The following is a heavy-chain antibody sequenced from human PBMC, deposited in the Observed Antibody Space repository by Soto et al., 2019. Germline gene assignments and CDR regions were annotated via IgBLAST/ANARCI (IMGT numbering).Heavy chain of an antibody. V-gene: IGHV1-46*03. CDR3: TRMSRSFDY. CDR1: GYPFSNYH. J-gene: IGHJ4*02. Sequence: QVLLEQSGAEVRRPGASVKISCQASGYPFSNYHMHWVRQAPGQGLEWMGMIDPDNGRTKFAQSLQGRVTMTRDTSTNSAYMEPRALKSEDTAIYFCTRMSRSFDYWGQGSHVTVSS. CDR2: IDPDNGRT.